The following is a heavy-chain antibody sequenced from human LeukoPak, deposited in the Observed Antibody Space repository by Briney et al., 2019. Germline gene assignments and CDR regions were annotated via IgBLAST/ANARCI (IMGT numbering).Heavy chain of an antibody. J-gene: IGHJ5*02. D-gene: IGHD2-8*02. CDR1: GYSFTSQW. Sequence: GESLKISCKGSGYSFTSQWIGWVRQMPAKGLEWMGVIYPGESDTRYNPSFQGQVTISADKSISTTYLQWSSLKASDTAMYYCARLIKEGVLNWLDPWGQGTLVTVSS. CDR3: ARLIKEGVLNWLDP. V-gene: IGHV5-51*01. CDR2: IYPGESDT.